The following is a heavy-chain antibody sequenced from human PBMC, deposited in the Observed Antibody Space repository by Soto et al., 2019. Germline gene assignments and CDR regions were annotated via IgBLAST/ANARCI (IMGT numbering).Heavy chain of an antibody. J-gene: IGHJ6*02. V-gene: IGHV3-23*01. CDR2: FSGSGGST. D-gene: IGHD1-26*01. CDR1: GFTFSSYA. CDR3: ANLLFSVGMDV. Sequence: GGSLRLSCAASGFTFSSYAMSWVRQAPGKGLEWVSAFSGSGGSTYYADSVKGRFTISRANSKNTLYLQMNSLRAEDTAVYYCANLLFSVGMDVWGQGTTVTVSS.